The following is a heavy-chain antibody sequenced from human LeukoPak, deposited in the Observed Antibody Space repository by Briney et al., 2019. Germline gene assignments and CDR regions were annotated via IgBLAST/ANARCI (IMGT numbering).Heavy chain of an antibody. CDR2: IRYDGSNK. J-gene: IGHJ4*02. CDR1: GFTFSSYG. Sequence: GGSLRLSCAASGFTFSSYGMHWVRQAPGKGLEWVAFIRYDGSNKYYADSVKGRFTISRDNSKNTLYLQMNSLRAEDTAVYYCAKSEYVAAAGTDYWGQGTLVTVSS. D-gene: IGHD6-13*01. V-gene: IGHV3-30*02. CDR3: AKSEYVAAAGTDY.